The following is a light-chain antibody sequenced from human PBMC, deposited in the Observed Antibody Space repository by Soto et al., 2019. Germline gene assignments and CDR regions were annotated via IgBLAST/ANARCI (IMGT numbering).Light chain of an antibody. CDR3: QQLNSYSYT. Sequence: IPLTQSPSSLSASVGDRVTITCRASQGISSYLAWYQQKPGKAPKLLIYAASTLQSGVPSRFIGSGSGTDFTLTISRRQPEDFATYYCQQLNSYSYTFGQGTKLEIK. CDR2: AAS. CDR1: QGISSY. J-gene: IGKJ2*01. V-gene: IGKV1-9*01.